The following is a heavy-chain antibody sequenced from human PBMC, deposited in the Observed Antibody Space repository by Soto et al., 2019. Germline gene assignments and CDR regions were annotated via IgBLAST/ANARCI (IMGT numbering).Heavy chain of an antibody. J-gene: IGHJ4*02. Sequence: SETLSLTCTVSGGSISSGGYYWSWIRQHPGKGLEWIGYIYYSGSTYYNPSLKSRVTISVDTSKNQFSLKLSSVTAADTAVYYCARRSSYDILTGYYSPFDYWGQGTLVTVSS. CDR2: IYYSGST. CDR1: GGSISSGGYY. CDR3: ARRSSYDILTGYYSPFDY. V-gene: IGHV4-31*03. D-gene: IGHD3-9*01.